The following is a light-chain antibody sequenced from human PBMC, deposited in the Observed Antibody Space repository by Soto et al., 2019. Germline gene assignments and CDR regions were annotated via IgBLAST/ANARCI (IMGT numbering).Light chain of an antibody. CDR2: GAS. CDR3: QQYNNWPRVT. CDR1: QSVSSN. V-gene: IGKV3-15*01. J-gene: IGKJ1*01. Sequence: EIVMTRSPATLSVSPGERATLSCRASQSVSSNLAWYQQKPGQAPRLLIYGASTRATGIPARFSGSGSGTEFTLTISSLQSEDFAVYYCQQYNNWPRVTFGQGTKVEIK.